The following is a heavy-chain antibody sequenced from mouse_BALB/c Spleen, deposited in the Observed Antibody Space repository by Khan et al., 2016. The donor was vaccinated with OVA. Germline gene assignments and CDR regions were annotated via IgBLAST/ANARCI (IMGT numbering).Heavy chain of an antibody. D-gene: IGHD1-1*01. CDR3: ARGNYYGYYFDY. Sequence: EVQLVESGPGLVKPSQSLSLTCTVTGYSITSGYAWNWIRQFPGNKLEWMGYISYSGGTSYNPSLKSLISITRDTSKNQFFLQLNSVTTEDTATYYCARGNYYGYYFDYWGQGTPLTVSS. V-gene: IGHV3-2*02. J-gene: IGHJ2*01. CDR2: ISYSGGT. CDR1: GYSITSGYA.